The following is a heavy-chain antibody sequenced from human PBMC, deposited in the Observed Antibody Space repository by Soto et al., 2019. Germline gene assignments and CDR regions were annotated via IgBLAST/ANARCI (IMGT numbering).Heavy chain of an antibody. CDR3: ARAQSSTYYFDY. CDR2: ISAYNGNT. D-gene: IGHD6-13*01. V-gene: IGHV1-18*01. Sequence: GASVKVSCKVSGYTLTELSMHWVRQAPGQGLEWMGWISAYNGNTNYAQKLQGRVTMTTDTSTSTAYMELRSLRSDDTAVYYCARAQSSTYYFDYWGQGTLVNVSS. J-gene: IGHJ4*02. CDR1: GYTLTELS.